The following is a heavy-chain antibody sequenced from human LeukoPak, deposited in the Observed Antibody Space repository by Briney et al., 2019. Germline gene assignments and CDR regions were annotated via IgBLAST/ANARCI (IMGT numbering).Heavy chain of an antibody. V-gene: IGHV4-59*08. CDR3: ARQYYYDSHTFDY. CDR2: IYYSGST. D-gene: IGHD3-22*01. CDR1: GGSISSFY. J-gene: IGHJ4*02. Sequence: SETLSLTCTVSGGSISSFYWSWIRQPPGKGLEWIGYIYYSGSTNYNPSLKSRVTISVDTSKNQFSLKLSSVTAADTAVYYCARQYYYDSHTFDYWGQGTLVTVSS.